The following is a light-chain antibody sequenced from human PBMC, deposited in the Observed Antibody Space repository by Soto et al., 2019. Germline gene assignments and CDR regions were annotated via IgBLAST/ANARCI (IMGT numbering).Light chain of an antibody. CDR2: GNS. CDR1: SSNIGAGYD. CDR3: QSYDSSLDVV. Sequence: QAVVTQPPSVSGAPGQRVTISCTGSSSNIGAGYDVHWYQQLPGTAPKLLIYGNSNRPSGVPDRLSGSKSGTSASLAITGLQAEDEADYYCQSYDSSLDVVFGGGTKLTVL. J-gene: IGLJ2*01. V-gene: IGLV1-40*01.